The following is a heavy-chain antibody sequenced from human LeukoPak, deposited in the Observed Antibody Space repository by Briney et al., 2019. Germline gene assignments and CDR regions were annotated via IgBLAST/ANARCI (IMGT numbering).Heavy chain of an antibody. D-gene: IGHD4-17*01. J-gene: IGHJ1*01. CDR3: ARVHYGALGYFQH. CDR1: GFTFSSYA. Sequence: GGSLRLSCAASGFTFSSYAMHWVRQAPGKGLEWVAVISYDGSNKYYADSVKGRFTISRDNSKKPLYLQMNSLRAEDTAVYYCARVHYGALGYFQHWGQGTLVTVSS. V-gene: IGHV3-30-3*01. CDR2: ISYDGSNK.